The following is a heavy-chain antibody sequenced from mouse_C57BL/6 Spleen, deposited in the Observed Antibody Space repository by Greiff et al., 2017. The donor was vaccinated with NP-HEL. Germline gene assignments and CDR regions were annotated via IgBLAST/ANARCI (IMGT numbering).Heavy chain of an antibody. J-gene: IGHJ3*01. Sequence: QVQLKQSGAELMKPGASVKLSCKATGYTFTGYWIEWVKQRPGHGLEWIGELLPGSGSTNYNEKFKGKATFTADTSSNTAYMQLSSLTTEDSAIYYCARKDGYAWFAYWGQGTLVTVSA. CDR3: ARKDGYAWFAY. CDR2: LLPGSGST. V-gene: IGHV1-9*01. CDR1: GYTFTGYW. D-gene: IGHD2-2*01.